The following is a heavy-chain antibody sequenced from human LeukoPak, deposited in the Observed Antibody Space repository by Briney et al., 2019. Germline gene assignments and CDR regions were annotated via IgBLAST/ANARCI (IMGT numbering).Heavy chain of an antibody. CDR2: IYYSGST. D-gene: IGHD6-6*01. V-gene: IGHV4-31*03. J-gene: IGHJ6*03. CDR1: GGSISSGGYY. CDR3: ARAVGSSSSPVDYMDV. Sequence: SETLSLTCTVSGGSISSGGYYWSWIRQHPGKGLEWIGYIYYSGSTYYNPSLKSRVTISVDTSKNQFSLKLSSVTAADTAVYYCARAVGSSSSPVDYMDVWGKGTTVTVSS.